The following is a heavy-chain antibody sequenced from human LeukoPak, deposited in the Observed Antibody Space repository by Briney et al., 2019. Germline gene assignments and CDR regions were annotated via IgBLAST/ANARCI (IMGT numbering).Heavy chain of an antibody. J-gene: IGHJ4*02. D-gene: IGHD5-24*01. CDR1: GYTFTSYY. CDR2: IIPILGIA. CDR3: AREDGYKTGSY. V-gene: IGHV1-69*04. Sequence: GASVTVSCKASGYTFTSYYMHWVRQAPGQGLEWMGRIIPILGIANYAQKFQGRVTITADKSTSTAYMELSSLRSEDTAVYYCAREDGYKTGSYWGQGTLVTVSS.